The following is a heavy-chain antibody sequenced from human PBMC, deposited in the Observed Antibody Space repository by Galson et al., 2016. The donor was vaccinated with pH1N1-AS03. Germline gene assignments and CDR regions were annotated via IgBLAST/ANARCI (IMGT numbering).Heavy chain of an antibody. J-gene: IGHJ3*02. V-gene: IGHV3-33*01. CDR3: VREGISTGYSFDI. Sequence: SLRLSCAASGFTFSSYGMHWVRQAPGKGLEWVALIWYDGSKKDYADLVKGRFTISRDNSENRVYLQVNRLRAEDTAVYYCVREGISTGYSFDIWGQGTMVTVSS. D-gene: IGHD5-12*01. CDR2: IWYDGSKK. CDR1: GFTFSSYG.